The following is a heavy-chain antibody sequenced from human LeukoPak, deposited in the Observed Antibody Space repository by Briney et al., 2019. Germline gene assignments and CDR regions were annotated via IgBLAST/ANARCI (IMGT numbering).Heavy chain of an antibody. CDR1: GGSISSYY. J-gene: IGHJ4*02. D-gene: IGHD5-18*01. CDR3: ARHELSPRGYSYGLDY. Sequence: SETLSLTCTVSGGSISSYYWSWIRQPPGKGLGWIGYIYYSGSTNYNPSLKSRVTISVDTSKNQFSLKLSSVTAADTAVYYCARHELSPRGYSYGLDYWGQGTLVTVSS. CDR2: IYYSGST. V-gene: IGHV4-59*08.